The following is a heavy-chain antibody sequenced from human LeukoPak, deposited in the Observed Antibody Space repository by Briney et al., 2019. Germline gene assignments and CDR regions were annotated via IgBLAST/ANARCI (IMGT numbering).Heavy chain of an antibody. D-gene: IGHD5-12*01. J-gene: IGHJ6*02. Sequence: GGSLRLSCAVSGFSVSGNYMSWVRQAPGKGLEWVSTMYSGGNTYYADSVKGRFTISRDNSKNTLYLQMNSLRAEDTAVYYCAKEEVARSYYYYYGMDVWGQGTTVTVSS. CDR3: AKEEVARSYYYYYGMDV. V-gene: IGHV3-53*01. CDR2: MYSGGNT. CDR1: GFSVSGNY.